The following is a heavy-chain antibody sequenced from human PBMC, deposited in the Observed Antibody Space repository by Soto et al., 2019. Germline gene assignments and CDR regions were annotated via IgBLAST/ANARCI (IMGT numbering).Heavy chain of an antibody. CDR2: IYHSGST. J-gene: IGHJ5*02. Sequence: PSETLSLTCAVSGGSISSGGYSWSWIRQPPGKGLEWIGYIYHSGSTYYNPSLKSRVTISVDRSKNQFSLKLSSVTAADTAACYCATHNVFLWFGELLYWFDPWGQGTLVTVSS. CDR3: ATHNVFLWFGELLYWFDP. V-gene: IGHV4-30-2*01. CDR1: GGSISSGGYS. D-gene: IGHD3-10*01.